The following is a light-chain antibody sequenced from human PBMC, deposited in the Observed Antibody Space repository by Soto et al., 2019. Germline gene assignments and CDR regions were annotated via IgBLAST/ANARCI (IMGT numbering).Light chain of an antibody. V-gene: IGLV1-47*02. CDR2: SND. Sequence: QSVLTQPPSASGTPGQRVTISCSGGSSNIGSHYVYWYHQLPGTAPKLLIYSNDQRPSGVPDRFSGSKSGTSASLAISGLWSEDEADYYCAAWDDSLSGYVFGTGTKVTVL. J-gene: IGLJ1*01. CDR3: AAWDDSLSGYV. CDR1: SSNIGSHY.